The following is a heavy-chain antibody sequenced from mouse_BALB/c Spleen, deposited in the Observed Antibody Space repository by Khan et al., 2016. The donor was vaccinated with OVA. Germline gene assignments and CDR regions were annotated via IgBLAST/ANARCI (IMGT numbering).Heavy chain of an antibody. Sequence: QIQLVQSGPELKKPGETVKISCKASGYTFTNYVMNWVKQSPGKGLKWMGWINTYTGEPTYAADFMGRFAFSLETSVSTSYLQINSLKYGDTATYFCTRFHVGYWGQGTTLTVSS. CDR3: TRFHVGY. CDR1: GYTFTNYV. V-gene: IGHV9-3-1*01. J-gene: IGHJ2*01. CDR2: INTYTGEP.